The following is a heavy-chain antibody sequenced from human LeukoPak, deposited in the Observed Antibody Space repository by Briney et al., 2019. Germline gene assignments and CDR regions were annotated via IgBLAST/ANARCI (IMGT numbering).Heavy chain of an antibody. CDR1: GYTFTSYD. D-gene: IGHD5-12*01. CDR3: ARAWGVHIVATDNWFDP. V-gene: IGHV1-8*01. Sequence: ASVKVSCKASGYTFTSYDINWVRQATGQGLEWMGWMNPNSGNTGYAQKFQGRVTMTRNTSISTAYMERSSLRSEDTAVYYCARAWGVHIVATDNWFDPWGQGTLVTVSS. CDR2: MNPNSGNT. J-gene: IGHJ5*02.